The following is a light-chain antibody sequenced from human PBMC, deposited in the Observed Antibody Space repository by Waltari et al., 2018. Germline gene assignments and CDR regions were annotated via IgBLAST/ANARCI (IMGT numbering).Light chain of an antibody. CDR3: SSYTSSSTVV. J-gene: IGLJ2*01. V-gene: IGLV2-14*03. CDR1: SSDVGGYNS. CDR2: DVS. Sequence: QSALTQPASVSGSPGQSITISCTGTSSDVGGYNSVSWYQQHPGKAPKLMIYDVSNRPSGVSNRFSGSKSGNPASLTISGLQAEDEADYYCSSYTSSSTVVFGGGTKLTVL.